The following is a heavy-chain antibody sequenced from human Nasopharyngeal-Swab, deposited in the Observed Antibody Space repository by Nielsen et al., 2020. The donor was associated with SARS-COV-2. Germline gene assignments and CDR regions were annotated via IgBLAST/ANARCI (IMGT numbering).Heavy chain of an antibody. CDR1: GYSISSGYY. Sequence: SETLSLTCAVSGYSISSGYYWSWIRQPPGKGLEWIGEINHSGSTNYNPSLKSRVTISVDTSKNQFSLKLSSVTAADTAVYYCAQTYCGGDCYSWGQGTLVTVSS. CDR3: AQTYCGGDCYS. D-gene: IGHD2-21*02. J-gene: IGHJ4*02. CDR2: INHSGST. V-gene: IGHV4-34*01.